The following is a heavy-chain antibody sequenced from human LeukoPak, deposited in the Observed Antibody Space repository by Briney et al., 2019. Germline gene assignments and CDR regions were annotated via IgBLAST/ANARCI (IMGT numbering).Heavy chain of an antibody. V-gene: IGHV3-23*01. CDR3: AKDQMASSGLSDYFDY. Sequence: PGGSLRLSCAASGFTFSSYAMSWVRQAPGKGLEWVSAISGSGGSTYYADSVKGRFTISRDNSKNTLYLQMNSLRAEDTAVYYCAKDQMASSGLSDYFDYWGQGTLVTVSS. D-gene: IGHD6-19*01. CDR2: ISGSGGST. J-gene: IGHJ4*02. CDR1: GFTFSSYA.